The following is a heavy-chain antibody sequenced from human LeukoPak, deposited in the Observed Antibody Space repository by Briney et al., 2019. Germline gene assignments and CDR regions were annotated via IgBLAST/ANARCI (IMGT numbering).Heavy chain of an antibody. D-gene: IGHD5-12*01. J-gene: IGHJ6*03. Sequence: SGTLSLTCAVSGVSISSNNWWNWVRQPPGKGLEWIGEIYHSGSSNYNPSLKSRVTISVDKSKNQLSLKLSSVTAADTAVYYCARNIAKKLDYYYYMDVWGKGTTVTVSS. V-gene: IGHV4-4*02. CDR1: GVSISSNNW. CDR3: ARNIAKKLDYYYYMDV. CDR2: IYHSGSS.